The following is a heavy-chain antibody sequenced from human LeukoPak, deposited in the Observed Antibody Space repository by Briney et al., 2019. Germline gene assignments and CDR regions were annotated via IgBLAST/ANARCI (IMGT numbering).Heavy chain of an antibody. J-gene: IGHJ4*02. CDR2: IYSGGNT. D-gene: IGHD3-22*01. V-gene: IGHV3-53*01. CDR3: ARDLKHYYDSSGSG. CDR1: GFTVSNNY. Sequence: GGSLRLSCAASGFTVSNNYMNWVRQAPGKGLEWVSVIYSGGNTYYADSVKGRFTISRDNSKNTLYLQMNSLRAEDTAMYYCARDLKHYYDSSGSGWGQGTLVTVSS.